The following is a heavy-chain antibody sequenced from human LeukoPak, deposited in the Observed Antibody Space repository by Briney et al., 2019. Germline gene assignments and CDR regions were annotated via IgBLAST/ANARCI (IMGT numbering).Heavy chain of an antibody. CDR1: GYTFTDYY. V-gene: IGHV1-69-2*01. J-gene: IGHJ4*02. CDR2: VDPEDGET. D-gene: IGHD4-17*01. Sequence: ASVNVSYKLSGYTFTDYYMHWVHRAPGTGRKWMGLVDPEDGETKYTEKFHARVTITAATSPHTAYMQLSSLRSEDTTLYYCTRDSTTSPDDYWGQGTLVTVSS. CDR3: TRDSTTSPDDY.